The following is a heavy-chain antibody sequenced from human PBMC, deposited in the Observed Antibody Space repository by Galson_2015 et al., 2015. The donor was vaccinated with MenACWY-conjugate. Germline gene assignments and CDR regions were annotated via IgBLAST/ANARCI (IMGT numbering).Heavy chain of an antibody. CDR3: AKERQPDSGLNFDY. Sequence: SLRLSCAASGFTFSSYSMNWVRQAPGKGLEWVSAIYPTGGTTYYAESVKGRFTISRDNSKNTVYLQMNSLRAEDTAVYYCAKERQPDSGLNFDYWVQGTLVTVAS. CDR2: IYPTGGTT. CDR1: GFTFSSYS. D-gene: IGHD6-19*01. J-gene: IGHJ4*02. V-gene: IGHV3-23*01.